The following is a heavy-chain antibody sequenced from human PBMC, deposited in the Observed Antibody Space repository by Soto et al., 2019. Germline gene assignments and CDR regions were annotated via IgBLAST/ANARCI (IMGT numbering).Heavy chain of an antibody. CDR3: ARGDIVVVPAAMEFDP. V-gene: IGHV3-30-3*01. CDR2: ISYDGSNK. D-gene: IGHD2-2*01. CDR1: GFTFSSYA. Sequence: VQLVESGGGVVQPGRSLRLSCAASGFTFSSYAMHWVRQAPGKGLEWVAVISYDGSNKYYADSVKGRFTISRDNSKNTLYLQMNSLRAEDTAVYYCARGDIVVVPAAMEFDPWGQGTLVTVSS. J-gene: IGHJ5*02.